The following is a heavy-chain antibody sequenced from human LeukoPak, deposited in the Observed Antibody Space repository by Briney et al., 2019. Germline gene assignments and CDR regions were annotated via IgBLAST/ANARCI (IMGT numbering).Heavy chain of an antibody. CDR3: HCSSTSCRGH. CDR2: ISSSSSYT. V-gene: IGHV3-11*06. Sequence: PGGSLRLSCAASGFTFSDYYMSWIRQAPGKGLEWVSYISSSSSYTNYADSVKGRFTISRDNAKNSLYLQTNSLRAEDTAVYYCHCSSTSCRGHWGQGTLVTVSS. CDR1: GFTFSDYY. J-gene: IGHJ4*02. D-gene: IGHD2-2*01.